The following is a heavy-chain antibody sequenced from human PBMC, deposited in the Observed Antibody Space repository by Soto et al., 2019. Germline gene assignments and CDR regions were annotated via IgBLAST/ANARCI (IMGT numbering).Heavy chain of an antibody. CDR2: ISYDGSNK. Sequence: PGGSLRLSCTASGFTFSSYAMHWVRQAPGKGLEWVAVISYDGSNKYYADSVKGRFTISRDNSKNTLYLQMNSLRAEDTAVYYCARDPRPYCSGGSCPATSWGQGTLVTVSS. CDR3: ARDPRPYCSGGSCPATS. V-gene: IGHV3-30-3*01. J-gene: IGHJ5*02. D-gene: IGHD2-15*01. CDR1: GFTFSSYA.